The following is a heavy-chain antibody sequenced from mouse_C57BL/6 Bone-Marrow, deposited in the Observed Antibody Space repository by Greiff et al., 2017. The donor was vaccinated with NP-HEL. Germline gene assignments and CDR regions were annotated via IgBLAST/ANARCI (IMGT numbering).Heavy chain of an antibody. CDR2: ISSGSSTI. D-gene: IGHD1-1*01. V-gene: IGHV5-17*01. CDR3: ARETTVVANDY. Sequence: EVKLMESGGGLVKPGGSLKLSCAASGFTFSDYGMHWVRQAPEKGLEWVAYISSGSSTIYYADTVKGRFTISRDNAKNTLFLQMTSLRSEDTAMYYCARETTVVANDYWGQGTILTVSS. J-gene: IGHJ2*01. CDR1: GFTFSDYG.